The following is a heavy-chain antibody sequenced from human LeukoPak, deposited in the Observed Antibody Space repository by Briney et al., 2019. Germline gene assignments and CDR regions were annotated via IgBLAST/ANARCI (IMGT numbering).Heavy chain of an antibody. Sequence: PGGSLRLSYAASGFTFSSYAMSWVRQAPGKGLEWVSAISGSGGSTYYADSVKGRFTISRDNSKNTLYLQMNSLRAEDTAVYYCAKGGLVPTRPWYYWGQGTLVTVSS. CDR3: AKGGLVPTRPWYY. J-gene: IGHJ4*02. V-gene: IGHV3-23*01. D-gene: IGHD6-19*01. CDR1: GFTFSSYA. CDR2: ISGSGGST.